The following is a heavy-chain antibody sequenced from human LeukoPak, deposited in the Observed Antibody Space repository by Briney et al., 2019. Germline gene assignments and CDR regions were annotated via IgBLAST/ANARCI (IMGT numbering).Heavy chain of an antibody. V-gene: IGHV1-46*01. D-gene: IGHD1-1*01. CDR2: INPSGGST. CDR3: ARDQPRNWPFDY. J-gene: IGHJ4*02. CDR1: GYTFTGYY. Sequence: ASVKVSCKASGYTFTGYYMHWVRQAPGQGLEWMGIINPSGGSTSYAQKFQGRVTMTRDTSTSTVYMELSSLRSEDTAVYYCARDQPRNWPFDYWGQGTLVTVSS.